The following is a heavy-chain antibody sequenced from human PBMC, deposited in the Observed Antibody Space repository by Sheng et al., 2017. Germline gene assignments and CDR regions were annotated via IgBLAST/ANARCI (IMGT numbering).Heavy chain of an antibody. D-gene: IGHD1-20*01. CDR3: ARVITGTLYYYYMDV. Sequence: EVQLVESGGGLVKPGGSLRLSCAASGFTFSSYSMNWVRQAPGKGLEWVSSISSSSSYIYYADSVKGLFTISRDNAKNSLYLQMNSLRAEDTAVYYCARVITGTLYYYYMDVWGKGTTVTVSS. J-gene: IGHJ6*03. CDR1: GFTFSSYS. V-gene: IGHV3-21*01. CDR2: ISSSSSYI.